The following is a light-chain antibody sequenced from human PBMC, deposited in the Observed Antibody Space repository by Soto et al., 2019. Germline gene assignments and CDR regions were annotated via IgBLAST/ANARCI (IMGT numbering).Light chain of an antibody. CDR1: QSVSSSY. J-gene: IGKJ2*01. CDR2: GAS. V-gene: IGKV3-20*01. Sequence: EIVLTQSPGTLSLSPGERATLSCRASQSVSSSYLAWYQQKPGQAPRLLIYGASSRATGIPDRFSGSGSGTDFTLTISRLEPEDFAVYYFQRYGSSPRYTFGQGTKLEIK. CDR3: QRYGSSPRYT.